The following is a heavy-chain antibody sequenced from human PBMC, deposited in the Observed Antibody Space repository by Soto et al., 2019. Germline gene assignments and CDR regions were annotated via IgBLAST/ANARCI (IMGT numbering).Heavy chain of an antibody. Sequence: GGPLRLSCAASGFTFREYEMNWVCQAPGRRLEWISYMSGPGATVYYADSVKGRFTISRDNAWNSLYLQMDSLRVEDTAIYYCARDRAGVPFDHWGQGTLVTVS. J-gene: IGHJ4*02. CDR2: MSGPGATV. D-gene: IGHD3-10*01. CDR1: GFTFREYE. V-gene: IGHV3-48*03. CDR3: ARDRAGVPFDH.